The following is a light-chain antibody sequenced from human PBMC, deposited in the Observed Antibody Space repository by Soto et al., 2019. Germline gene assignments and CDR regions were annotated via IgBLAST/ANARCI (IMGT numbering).Light chain of an antibody. J-gene: IGKJ1*01. Sequence: EIVLTQSPASLSLSPGERATLSCRASQSIGSDLAWYQQQPGQAPRLLIYGASNRATGIPDRFSGSGSGTDFTLTISRLEPEDFAVYYCQQYGSSGTFGQGTKVDIK. CDR3: QQYGSSGT. V-gene: IGKV3-20*01. CDR1: QSIGSD. CDR2: GAS.